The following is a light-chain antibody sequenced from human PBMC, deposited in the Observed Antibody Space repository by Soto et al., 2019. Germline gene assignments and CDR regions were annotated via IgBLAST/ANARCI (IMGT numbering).Light chain of an antibody. J-gene: IGLJ2*01. CDR1: SSNIGAGYD. Sequence: QSVLTQPPSVSGAPGQRVTISCTGSSSNIGAGYDVHWYQQLPGTAPKLLIYGNSNRPSGVPDRFSGSKSGTSASLAITGLQAEDEADYYCNSFAGSAHVVFGGGTKLTVL. V-gene: IGLV1-40*01. CDR2: GNS. CDR3: NSFAGSAHVV.